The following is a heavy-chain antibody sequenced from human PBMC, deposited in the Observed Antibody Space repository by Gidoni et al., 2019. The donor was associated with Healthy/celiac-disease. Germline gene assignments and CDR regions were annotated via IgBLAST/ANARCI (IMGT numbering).Heavy chain of an antibody. J-gene: IGHJ4*02. CDR3: ARVLAGTDDY. D-gene: IGHD6-19*01. Sequence: VQLVESGGGLVKPGGSLRLSCAASGFTFSSDSMNWVRQAPERGLEWVSSISSSSSYIYYADSVKGRVTISRDNAKNSLYLQMNSLRAEDTAGYYCARVLAGTDDYWGQGTLVTVSS. CDR2: ISSSSSYI. CDR1: GFTFSSDS. V-gene: IGHV3-21*01.